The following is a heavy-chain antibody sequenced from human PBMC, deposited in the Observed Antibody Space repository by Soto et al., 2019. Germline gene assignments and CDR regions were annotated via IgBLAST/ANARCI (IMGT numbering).Heavy chain of an antibody. Sequence: EVQLVQSGGGLVQPGGSLRLSCAASGFRFSDYWIHWVRQTPGKGLEWVSRIKTDGSSTDYADSVKGRFTISRDNAKSTLYLQMNSLSAEDTAVYYCAKSEGNTSGLFHWGQGTLVTVSS. J-gene: IGHJ4*02. D-gene: IGHD5-18*01. CDR2: IKTDGSST. CDR3: AKSEGNTSGLFH. CDR1: GFRFSDYW. V-gene: IGHV3-74*01.